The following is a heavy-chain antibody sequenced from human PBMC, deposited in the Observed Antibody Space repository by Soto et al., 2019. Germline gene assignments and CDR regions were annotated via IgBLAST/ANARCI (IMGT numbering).Heavy chain of an antibody. D-gene: IGHD5-18*01. J-gene: IGHJ4*02. Sequence: QVQLQESGPGLLKPSQTLSLTCNVSGGSINSCDYCWSRIRQHPGKGLDWIGCISYGGSTSYNPSLKSRVTISVDTSKNQFSLKLTSVTAADTAVYYCSRGILVWGQGALITVSS. V-gene: IGHV4-31*03. CDR3: SRGILV. CDR1: GGSINSCDYC. CDR2: ISYGGST.